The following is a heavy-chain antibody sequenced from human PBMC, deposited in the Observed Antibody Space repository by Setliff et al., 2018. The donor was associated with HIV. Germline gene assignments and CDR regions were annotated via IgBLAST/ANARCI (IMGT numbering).Heavy chain of an antibody. V-gene: IGHV1-69*05. CDR3: ARDRGEVAMVRGAHDAFDI. Sequence: AASVKVSCKASGGTFSSYAISWVRQAPGQGLEWMGGIITIFGTANYAQKFQGRATITTDESTSTAYMELSSLRSEDTAVYYCARDRGEVAMVRGAHDAFDIWGHGTMVTVSS. D-gene: IGHD3-10*01. CDR1: GGTFSSYA. J-gene: IGHJ3*02. CDR2: IITIFGTA.